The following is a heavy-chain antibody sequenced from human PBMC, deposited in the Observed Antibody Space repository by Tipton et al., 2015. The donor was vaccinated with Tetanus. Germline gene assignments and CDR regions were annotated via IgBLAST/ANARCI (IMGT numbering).Heavy chain of an antibody. D-gene: IGHD5-12*01. V-gene: IGHV1-69*01. CDR2: IIPIFGTA. CDR3: ARVNGYSGYDRDYYGMDV. CDR1: GGTFSSYA. J-gene: IGHJ6*02. Sequence: QSGPEVKKPGSSVKVSCKASGGTFSSYAISWVRQAPGQGLEWMGGIIPIFGTANYAQKFQDRVTITADESTSTAYMELSSLRFEDTAVYCCARVNGYSGYDRDYYGMDVWDQGTTVTVSS.